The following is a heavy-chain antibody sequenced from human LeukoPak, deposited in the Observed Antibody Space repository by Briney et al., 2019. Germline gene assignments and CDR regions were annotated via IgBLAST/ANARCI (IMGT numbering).Heavy chain of an antibody. Sequence: HPGGSLRLSCAASGFTFSSYAMHWVRQAPGKGLEWVAVISYDGSNKYYADSVKGRFTISRDNSKNTLYLQMNSLRAEDTAVYYCAGDPGDSSGRGGWFDPWGQGTLVTVSS. CDR2: ISYDGSNK. J-gene: IGHJ5*02. CDR1: GFTFSSYA. V-gene: IGHV3-30*04. CDR3: AGDPGDSSGRGGWFDP. D-gene: IGHD3-22*01.